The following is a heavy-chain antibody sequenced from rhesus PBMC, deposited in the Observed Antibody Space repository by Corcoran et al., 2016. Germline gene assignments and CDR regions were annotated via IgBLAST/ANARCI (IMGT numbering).Heavy chain of an antibody. Sequence: QVQLQESGPGLMKPSETLSLTCAVSGGSISDSYYWIWIRQPPGTGLEWIGSICGNSADTYSNPSLKSRVTISKDTSKNQFFLKLTSVTAADTAVYYCARDGPAATGYYFDYWGQGVLVTVSS. D-gene: IGHD6-31*01. J-gene: IGHJ4*01. CDR2: ICGNSADT. V-gene: IGHV4S9*01. CDR3: ARDGPAATGYYFDY. CDR1: GGSISDSYY.